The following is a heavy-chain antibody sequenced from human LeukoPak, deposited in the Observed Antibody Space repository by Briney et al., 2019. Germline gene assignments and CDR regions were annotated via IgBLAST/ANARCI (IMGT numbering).Heavy chain of an antibody. J-gene: IGHJ6*02. CDR1: GFTLTSNW. CDR2: INSAGSKQ. V-gene: IGHV3-74*01. D-gene: IGHD3-16*02. Sequence: GESLRLSCAASGFTLTSNWMDWVRHVPEGWRVWVSRINSAGSKQNYAASVKGRFTISRDKGKNTLYLQINSLRAEDTAVYSCASYLSSIPSGMDVWGQGTTVTV. CDR3: ASYLSSIPSGMDV.